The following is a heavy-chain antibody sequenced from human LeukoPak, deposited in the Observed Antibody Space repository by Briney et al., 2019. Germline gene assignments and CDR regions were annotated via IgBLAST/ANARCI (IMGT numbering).Heavy chain of an antibody. CDR1: GFTFSSYG. CDR3: ARGIVVPAAIVVRWYDHYYYYMDV. Sequence: GRSLRLSCAASGFTFSSYGMHWVRQAPGKGLEWVAVIWYDGSNKYYADSVKGRFTISRDNSKNTLYLQMNSLRAEDTAVYYCARGIVVPAAIVVRWYDHYYYYMDVWGKGTTVTVSS. D-gene: IGHD2-2*01. V-gene: IGHV3-33*01. CDR2: IWYDGSNK. J-gene: IGHJ6*03.